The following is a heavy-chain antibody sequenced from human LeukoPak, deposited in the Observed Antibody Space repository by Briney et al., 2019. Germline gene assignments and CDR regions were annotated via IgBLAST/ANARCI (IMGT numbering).Heavy chain of an antibody. CDR2: VYTSGST. CDR1: GGSISIYY. V-gene: IGHV4-4*07. Sequence: SETLSLTCTVSGGSISIYYWSWIRQPAGKGLEWIGRVYTSGSTNYNPSLQSRVTMSVDTSKNQFSLKLSSVTAADTAIYYCARDSRGSGSYYSDFDYWGQGTLVTVSS. D-gene: IGHD3-10*01. J-gene: IGHJ4*02. CDR3: ARDSRGSGSYYSDFDY.